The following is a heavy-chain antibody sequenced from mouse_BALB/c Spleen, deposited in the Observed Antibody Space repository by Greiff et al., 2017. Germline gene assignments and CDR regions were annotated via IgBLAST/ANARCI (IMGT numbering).Heavy chain of an antibody. J-gene: IGHJ4*01. Sequence: QVQLQQSGPGLVQPSQSLSITCTVSGFSLTSYGVHWVRQSPGKGLEWLGVIWSGGSTDYNAAFISRLSISKDNSKSQVFFKMNSLQANDTARYYCARRGNGTRGNRRYYAMDYWGQGTSVTVSS. CDR2: IWSGGST. CDR3: ARRGNGTRGNRRYYAMDY. CDR1: GFSLTSYG. V-gene: IGHV2-2*02.